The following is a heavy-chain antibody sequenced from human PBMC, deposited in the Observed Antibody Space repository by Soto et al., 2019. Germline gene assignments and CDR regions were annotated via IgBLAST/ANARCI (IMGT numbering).Heavy chain of an antibody. CDR1: GGSISSYY. Sequence: ETLSLTCTVSGGSISSYYWSWIRQPPGKGLEWIGYIYYSGSTNYNPSLKSRVTISVDTSKNQFSLKLSSVTAADTAVYYCARAGITMVRTPVGWFDPWGQGTLVTVSS. CDR2: IYYSGST. D-gene: IGHD3-10*01. J-gene: IGHJ5*02. CDR3: ARAGITMVRTPVGWFDP. V-gene: IGHV4-59*01.